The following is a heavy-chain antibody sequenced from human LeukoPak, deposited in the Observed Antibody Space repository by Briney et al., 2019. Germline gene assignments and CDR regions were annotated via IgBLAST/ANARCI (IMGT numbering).Heavy chain of an antibody. V-gene: IGHV3-48*01. CDR2: ITSSSGTI. J-gene: IGHJ4*02. Sequence: PGGSLRLSCAASGFTFNGYSMNWVRQVPGKGLEWISYITSSSGTIYYADSVKGRFTISRDNAKNSLYLQMNSLRAEDTAVYYCARFYANEWELPHWGQGTLVTVSS. CDR3: ARFYANEWELPH. CDR1: GFTFNGYS. D-gene: IGHD1-26*01.